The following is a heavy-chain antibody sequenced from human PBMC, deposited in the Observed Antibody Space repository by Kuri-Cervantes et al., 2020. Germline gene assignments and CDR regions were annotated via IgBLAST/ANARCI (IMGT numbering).Heavy chain of an antibody. CDR1: GYTFTSYG. D-gene: IGHD3-3*01. Sequence: SGKVSCKASGYTFTSYGISWVRQAPGQGLEWMGGIIPIFGTANYAQKFQGRVTITADKSTSTAYMELSSLRSEDTAVYYCARGARFLEWLSYYYMDVWGKGTTVTVSS. J-gene: IGHJ6*03. CDR2: IIPIFGTA. CDR3: ARGARFLEWLSYYYMDV. V-gene: IGHV1-69*06.